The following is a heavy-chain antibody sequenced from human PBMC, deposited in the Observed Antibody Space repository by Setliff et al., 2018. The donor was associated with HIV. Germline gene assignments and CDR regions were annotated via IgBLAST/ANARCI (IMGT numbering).Heavy chain of an antibody. CDR3: ARIAWYSESTYGHDLYYFDF. J-gene: IGHJ4*02. Sequence: SETLSLTCTVSGGSIYSGAYCWAWIRQHPGKGLEWIGHIYYSGDTHYNPSLKSRLTISIDTSVNQFSLKLSSVTAADTAVYFCARIAWYSESTYGHDLYYFDFWGQGSLVTVS. V-gene: IGHV4-31*03. CDR1: GGSIYSGAYC. CDR2: IYYSGDT. D-gene: IGHD5-18*01.